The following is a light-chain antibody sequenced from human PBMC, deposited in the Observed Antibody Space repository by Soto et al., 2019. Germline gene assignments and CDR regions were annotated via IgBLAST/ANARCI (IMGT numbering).Light chain of an antibody. Sequence: EIVLTQSPGTLSLSPGERATLSCRASQSVSSSYLAWYQQKPGQAPRLLIYGASSRATGIPDRFSGSGSGTVSTLTISRLEPEDFAVYYCQQYGSSLLFTFGPGNKVDIK. J-gene: IGKJ3*01. CDR2: GAS. CDR1: QSVSSSY. CDR3: QQYGSSLLFT. V-gene: IGKV3-20*01.